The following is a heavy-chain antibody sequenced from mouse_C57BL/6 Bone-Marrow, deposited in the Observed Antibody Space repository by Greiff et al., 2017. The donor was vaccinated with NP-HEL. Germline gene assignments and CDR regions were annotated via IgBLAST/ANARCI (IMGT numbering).Heavy chain of an antibody. J-gene: IGHJ2*01. CDR1: GYAFSSSW. CDR2: IYPGDGDT. Sequence: VQLKDSGPELVKPGASVKISCKASGYAFSSSWMNWVKQRPGKGLEWIGRIYPGDGDTNYNGKFKGKATLTADKSSSTAYMQLSSLTSEDSAVYFCARKLYYSNYGYYFDYWGQGTTLTVSS. CDR3: ARKLYYSNYGYYFDY. V-gene: IGHV1-82*01. D-gene: IGHD2-5*01.